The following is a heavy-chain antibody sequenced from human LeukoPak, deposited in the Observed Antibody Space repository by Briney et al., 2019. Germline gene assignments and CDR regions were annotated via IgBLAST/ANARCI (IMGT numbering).Heavy chain of an antibody. V-gene: IGHV4-59*08. Sequence: SETLSLTCTVSGGSISSYYWSWIRQPPGKGLEWIGYIYYSGSTNYNPSLKSRVTISVDTSKNQFSLKLSSVTAADTAVYYCARHGSWGYDILIGYYRAPHSDYWGQGTLVTVSS. CDR3: ARHGSWGYDILIGYYRAPHSDY. D-gene: IGHD3-9*01. J-gene: IGHJ4*02. CDR1: GGSISSYY. CDR2: IYYSGST.